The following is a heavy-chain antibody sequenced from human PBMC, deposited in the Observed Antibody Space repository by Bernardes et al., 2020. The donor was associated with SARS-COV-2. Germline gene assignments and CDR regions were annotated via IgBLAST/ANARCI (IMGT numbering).Heavy chain of an antibody. CDR2: ISADKGNT. J-gene: IGHJ5*02. Sequence: ASVKVSCKASGYSFTSYGISWVRQAPGQGLEWMGWISADKGNTNYAQNLQGRVTMTTDTSTNTAYMELGGLRSNDTAVYYCATFVGYSKGGGWFDPWGQGTLVTVSS. V-gene: IGHV1-18*01. D-gene: IGHD5-18*01. CDR1: GYSFTSYG. CDR3: ATFVGYSKGGGWFDP.